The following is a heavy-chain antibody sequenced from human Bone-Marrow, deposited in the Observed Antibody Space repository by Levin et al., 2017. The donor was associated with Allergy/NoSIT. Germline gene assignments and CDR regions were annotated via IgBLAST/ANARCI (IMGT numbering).Heavy chain of an antibody. CDR1: GFTFDDYA. D-gene: IGHD6-19*01. J-gene: IGHJ2*01. CDR3: AKDIKRSSGWSSYFDL. CDR2: INWNSGFM. Sequence: GGSLRLSCVASGFTFDDYAMYWVRQPPGKGLEWVSHINWNSGFMAYADSVKGRFTISRDNAKNSLYLQMNSLRAEDTAFYYCAKDIKRSSGWSSYFDLWGRGTLVTVSS. V-gene: IGHV3-9*01.